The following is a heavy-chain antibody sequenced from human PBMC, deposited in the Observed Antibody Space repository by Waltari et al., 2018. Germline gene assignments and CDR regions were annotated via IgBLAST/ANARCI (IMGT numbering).Heavy chain of an antibody. CDR3: ARWVGYGDLYYFDY. CDR2: IYHSGGT. CDR1: GYSISSGYY. D-gene: IGHD4-17*01. Sequence: QVQLQESGPRLVKPSETLSLTCPVSGYSISSGYYWGWIRQPPGKGLEWIGSIYHSGGTYYNPSLKSRVTISVDTSKNQFSLKLSSVTDADTAVYYCARWVGYGDLYYFDYWGQGTLVTVSS. J-gene: IGHJ4*02. V-gene: IGHV4-38-2*01.